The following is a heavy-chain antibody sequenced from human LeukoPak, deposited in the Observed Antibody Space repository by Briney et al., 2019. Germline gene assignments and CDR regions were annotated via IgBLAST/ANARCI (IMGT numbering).Heavy chain of an antibody. CDR1: GYWITSGYN. CDR3: VRYCSSTTCYTRAVDY. CDR2: IYHSGSA. D-gene: IGHD2-2*02. V-gene: IGHV4-38-2*02. J-gene: IGHJ4*02. Sequence: SVTLCLTCTVCGYWITSGYNWAWIQQPPGKVLEWIGSIYHSGSAYYNPSLKSRVTISVDTSKNQFSLKLSSVTAADTAVYYCVRYCSSTTCYTRAVDYWGQGTLVTVSS.